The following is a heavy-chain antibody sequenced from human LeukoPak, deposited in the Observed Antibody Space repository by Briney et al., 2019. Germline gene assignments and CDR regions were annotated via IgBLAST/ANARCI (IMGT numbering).Heavy chain of an antibody. CDR3: ARAAVAECFDY. J-gene: IGHJ4*02. D-gene: IGHD6-19*01. V-gene: IGHV3-21*01. CDR1: GFTFSSYS. Sequence: GGSLRLSCAASGFTFSSYSMNWVRQAPGKGLEWVSSISSSSSYIYYADSVKGRFTISRDNANNSLYLQMNGLRAEDTAVYYCARAAVAECFDYWGQGTLVTVSS. CDR2: ISSSSSYI.